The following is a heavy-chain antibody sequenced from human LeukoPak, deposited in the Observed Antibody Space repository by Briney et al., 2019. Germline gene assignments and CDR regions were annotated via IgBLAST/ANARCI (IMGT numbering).Heavy chain of an antibody. D-gene: IGHD3-10*01. J-gene: IGHJ5*02. Sequence: GGSLRLSCAASGFTFSSYWMSWVRQTPGKGLEWVANIKQDGSEKNYVDSVKGRFTISRDNAKNSLYLQMNSLRADDTAVYYCARERGSGSYHPFDPWGQGTLATVSS. CDR2: IKQDGSEK. V-gene: IGHV3-7*01. CDR3: ARERGSGSYHPFDP. CDR1: GFTFSSYW.